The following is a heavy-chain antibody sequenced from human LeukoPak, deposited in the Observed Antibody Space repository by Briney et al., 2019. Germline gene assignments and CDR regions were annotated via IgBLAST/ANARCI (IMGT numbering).Heavy chain of an antibody. V-gene: IGHV1-2*02. CDR2: INPNSGGT. J-gene: IGHJ5*02. CDR3: ARGWDSGYDVNWFDP. D-gene: IGHD5-12*01. CDR1: GYTFTGYY. Sequence: ASVKVSCKASGYTFTGYYMHWVRQAPGQGLEWMGWINPNSGGTNYAQKFQGRVTMTRDMSISTAYMELSRLTSDDTAVYFCARGWDSGYDVNWFDPWGQGTLVTVSS.